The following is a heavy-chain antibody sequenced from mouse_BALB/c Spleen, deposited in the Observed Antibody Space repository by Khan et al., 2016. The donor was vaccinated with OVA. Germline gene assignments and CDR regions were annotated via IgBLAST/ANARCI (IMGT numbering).Heavy chain of an antibody. CDR2: IYPSDSYT. J-gene: IGHJ2*01. CDR3: TRGDPGNFDY. Sequence: QVQLQQSGAELVRPGASVKLSCKASGYTFTNYWINWVKQRPGQGLEWIGNIYPSDSYTNYNQKFKDKATLTVAKSSTTAYMQLSNPTSEDSAVYYCTRGDPGNFDYWGQGTTLSVSS. D-gene: IGHD2-13*01. CDR1: GYTFTNYW. V-gene: IGHV1-69*02.